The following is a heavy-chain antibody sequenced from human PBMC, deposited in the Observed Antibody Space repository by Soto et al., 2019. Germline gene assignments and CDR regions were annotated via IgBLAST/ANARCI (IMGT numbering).Heavy chain of an antibody. J-gene: IGHJ4*02. Sequence: QITLKESGPTLVKPTQTLTLTCTFSGFSLSTTAEGVGWIRQPPGKALEWLALIYWDDDERYSPSLKSRLTITKDTSKNHVVLTMTNADPVDTATYYCAHGSCSSADCYPNPYLDYWGQGILGTVSS. V-gene: IGHV2-5*02. CDR1: GFSLSTTAEG. D-gene: IGHD2-2*01. CDR2: IYWDDDE. CDR3: AHGSCSSADCYPNPYLDY.